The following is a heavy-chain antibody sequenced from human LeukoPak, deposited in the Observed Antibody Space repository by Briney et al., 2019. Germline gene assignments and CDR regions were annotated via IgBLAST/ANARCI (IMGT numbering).Heavy chain of an antibody. CDR1: GGSISSGGYS. D-gene: IGHD1-26*01. V-gene: IGHV4-30-2*01. CDR3: ARVILGNQARGGWFDP. J-gene: IGHJ5*02. Sequence: SETLSLTCAVSGGSISSGGYSWSWIRQPPGKGLEWIGYIYHSGSTYYKPSLKSRVTISVDRSKNQFSLKLSSVTAADTAVYYCARVILGNQARGGWFDPWGQGTLVTVSS. CDR2: IYHSGST.